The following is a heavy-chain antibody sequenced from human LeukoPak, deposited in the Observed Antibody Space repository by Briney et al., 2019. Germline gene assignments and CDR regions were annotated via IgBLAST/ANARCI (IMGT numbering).Heavy chain of an antibody. CDR1: GFTFDDYA. CDR2: ISWNSGSI. V-gene: IGHV3-9*01. D-gene: IGHD3-22*01. Sequence: GRSLRLSCAASGFTFDDYAMHWVRQAPGKGLEWVSGISWNSGSIGYADSVKGRFTISRDNAKNSLYLQMNSLRAEDTALYYCAKDIGYDSSGMLGYWGQGTLVTVSS. CDR3: AKDIGYDSSGMLGY. J-gene: IGHJ4*02.